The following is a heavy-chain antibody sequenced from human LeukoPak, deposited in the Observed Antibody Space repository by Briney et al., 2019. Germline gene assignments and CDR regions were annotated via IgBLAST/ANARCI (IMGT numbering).Heavy chain of an antibody. D-gene: IGHD1-1*01. Sequence: PSETLSLTCAVSGGSITTSDWWTWVRQPPGKGLEWIGEIYHSGSTYYNPSLRSRVTISVDKSKDQFSLNLTSVTAADTAVYYCARDPRYNWNDGAFDIWGQGTMVTVSS. V-gene: IGHV4-4*02. CDR3: ARDPRYNWNDGAFDI. CDR2: IYHSGST. J-gene: IGHJ3*02. CDR1: GGSITTSDW.